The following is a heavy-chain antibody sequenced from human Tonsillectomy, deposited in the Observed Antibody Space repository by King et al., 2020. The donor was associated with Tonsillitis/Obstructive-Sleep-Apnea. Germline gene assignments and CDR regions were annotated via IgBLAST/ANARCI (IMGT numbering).Heavy chain of an antibody. Sequence: QLVQSGAEVKKPGASVKVSCKASGYTFTSYGISWVRQAPGQGLEWMGWISGYNGNTNHAQKFQGRVTMTTDTSTSTAYMELRSLRYDDTAVYYCARDRRDFWSGYYDYHHMDVWGKGTTVTVSS. V-gene: IGHV1-18*01. J-gene: IGHJ6*03. CDR1: GYTFTSYG. CDR3: ARDRRDFWSGYYDYHHMDV. D-gene: IGHD3-3*01. CDR2: ISGYNGNT.